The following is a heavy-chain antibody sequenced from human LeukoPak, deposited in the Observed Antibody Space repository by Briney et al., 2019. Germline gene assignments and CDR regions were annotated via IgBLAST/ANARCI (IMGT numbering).Heavy chain of an antibody. V-gene: IGHV3-23*01. D-gene: IGHD2-21*01. CDR3: AKEIRLGGALDY. J-gene: IGHJ4*02. Sequence: GGSLRLSCAASGFTFSSDAMSWVRQVPGKGLEWVSAVSGGAGSTYYADSVKGRFTISRDNPKNTLYLQMNSLRAEYTAVYYCAKEIRLGGALDYWGQGTLVTVSS. CDR1: GFTFSSDA. CDR2: VSGGAGST.